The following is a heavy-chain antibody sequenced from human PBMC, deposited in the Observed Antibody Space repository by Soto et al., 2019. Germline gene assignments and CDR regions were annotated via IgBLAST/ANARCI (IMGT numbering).Heavy chain of an antibody. D-gene: IGHD6-13*01. CDR1: GGSISSGGYY. J-gene: IGHJ4*02. CDR2: IYYSGST. CDR3: AREGKTDSSNLT. Sequence: PSETLSLTCTVSGGSISSGGYYWSWIRQHPGKGLEWIGYIYYSGSTYYNPSLKSRVTISVDTSKNQFSLKLSSVTAADTAVYYCAREGKTDSSNLTWGQGTLVTVSS. V-gene: IGHV4-31*03.